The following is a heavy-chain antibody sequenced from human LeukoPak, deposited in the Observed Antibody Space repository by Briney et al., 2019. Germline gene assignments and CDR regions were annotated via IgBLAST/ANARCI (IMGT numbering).Heavy chain of an antibody. J-gene: IGHJ4*02. CDR3: AKVSSGSYPWYFDY. CDR1: GFTFSSYG. D-gene: IGHD3-10*01. V-gene: IGHV3-30*02. CDR2: IRYDGSNK. Sequence: GGSLRLYCAASGFTFSSYGMHWVRQAPGKGLEWVAFIRYDGSNKYYADSVKGRFTISRDNSKNTLYLQMNSLRAEDTAVYYCAKVSSGSYPWYFDYWGQGTLVTVSS.